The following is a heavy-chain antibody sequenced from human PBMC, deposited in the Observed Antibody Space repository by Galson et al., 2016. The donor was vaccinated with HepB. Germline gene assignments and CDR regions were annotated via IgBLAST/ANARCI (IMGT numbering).Heavy chain of an antibody. CDR3: AKLGYCSSTICYAVDYYYYGVDV. Sequence: SLRLSCAASGFTFSTYGMHWVRQAPGKGLEWVAVISYDGSNKYYADSVKGRFTISRDNANNTLYLQMNSLRTEDTAVYYCAKLGYCSSTICYAVDYYYYGVDVWGQGTTVTVSS. D-gene: IGHD2-2*01. J-gene: IGHJ6*02. CDR1: GFTFSTYG. CDR2: ISYDGSNK. V-gene: IGHV3-30*18.